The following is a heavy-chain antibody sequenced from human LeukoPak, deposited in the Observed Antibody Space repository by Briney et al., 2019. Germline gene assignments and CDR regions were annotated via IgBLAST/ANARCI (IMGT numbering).Heavy chain of an antibody. D-gene: IGHD6-25*01. J-gene: IGHJ5*02. CDR2: IYYSGST. CDR1: GGSISSYY. Sequence: KASETLSLTCTVSGGSISSYYWSWIRQPPGKGLGWIGYIYYSGSTNYNPSLKSRVTIPVDTYKNQFSLKLSSVTAADTAVYYCARQQRRAWFDPWGQGTLVTVSS. CDR3: ARQQRRAWFDP. V-gene: IGHV4-59*01.